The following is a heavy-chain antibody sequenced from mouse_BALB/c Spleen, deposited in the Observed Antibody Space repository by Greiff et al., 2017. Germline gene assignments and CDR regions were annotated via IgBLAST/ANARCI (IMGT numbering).Heavy chain of an antibody. CDR1: GFSLTGYG. CDR2: IWGDGST. J-gene: IGHJ4*01. Sequence: QVQLKESGPGLVAPSQSLSITCTVSGFSLTGYGVNWVRQPPGKGLEWLGMIWGDGSTDYNSALKSRLSISKDNPKSQVFLKMNSLQTDDTARYYCAREGWAYYYGSSAMDYWGQGTSVTVSS. CDR3: AREGWAYYYGSSAMDY. V-gene: IGHV2-6-7*01. D-gene: IGHD1-1*01.